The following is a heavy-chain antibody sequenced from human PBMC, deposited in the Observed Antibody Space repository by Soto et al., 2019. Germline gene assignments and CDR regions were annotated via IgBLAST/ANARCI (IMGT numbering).Heavy chain of an antibody. CDR1: GFTFSSNA. V-gene: IGHV3-23*01. CDR2: ITGSGDDA. Sequence: EVQLLESGGGLVQPGGSLRLSCAASGFTFSSNAMTWVRQAPVKGLEWVSTITGSGDDAWYAESVRGRFTISRDNSKNTLYLQMNSLRAEDSAVYYCARDGAAVPALWYYYLDVWGRGTTVTVSS. D-gene: IGHD6-25*01. J-gene: IGHJ6*03. CDR3: ARDGAAVPALWYYYLDV.